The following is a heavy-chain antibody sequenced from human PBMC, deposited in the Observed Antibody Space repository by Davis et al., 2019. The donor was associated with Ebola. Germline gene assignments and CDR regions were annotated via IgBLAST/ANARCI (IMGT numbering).Heavy chain of an antibody. CDR1: GFTFSSYA. V-gene: IGHV3-21*01. CDR2: FSGADSNI. D-gene: IGHD3-16*01. J-gene: IGHJ6*02. Sequence: LSLTCAASGFTFSSYAMSWVRQAPGKGLEWVSSFSGADSNIYYADSAKGRFTISRDNAKNSLYLQMNSLRAEDTAVYYCARDRPLDFFFGDYYGMDVWGQGTTVTVSS. CDR3: ARDRPLDFFFGDYYGMDV.